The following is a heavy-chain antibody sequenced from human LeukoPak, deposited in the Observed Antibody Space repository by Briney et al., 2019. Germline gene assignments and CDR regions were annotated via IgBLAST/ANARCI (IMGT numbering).Heavy chain of an antibody. D-gene: IGHD3-3*01. CDR1: GFTVSSNY. CDR3: ARTKPEYYDFWSGYYTGIWFPYFDY. Sequence: GGSLRLSCAASGFTVSSNYMSCVRQAPGKGLEWVSVIYIGGSTYYADSEKVRFTISRDNSKNTLYLQMNSLRAEDTAVYYCARTKPEYYDFWSGYYTGIWFPYFDYWGQGTLVTVSS. CDR2: IYIGGST. V-gene: IGHV3-53*01. J-gene: IGHJ4*02.